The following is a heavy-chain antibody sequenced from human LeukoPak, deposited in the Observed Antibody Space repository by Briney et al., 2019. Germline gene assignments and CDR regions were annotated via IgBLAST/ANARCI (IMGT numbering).Heavy chain of an antibody. CDR3: ARLWSYYDNSGFFEDY. CDR1: GYIFTNYY. CDR2: INPVGGVT. D-gene: IGHD3-22*01. J-gene: IGHJ4*02. Sequence: GASVKVSSKASGYIFTNYYLYWVRQAPGQGLEWMGVINPVGGVTTYAQRFQGRVTMTRDTSTSTFDMELSSLKSEDTAVYYCARLWSYYDNSGFFEDYWGQGTLVTVSS. V-gene: IGHV1-46*01.